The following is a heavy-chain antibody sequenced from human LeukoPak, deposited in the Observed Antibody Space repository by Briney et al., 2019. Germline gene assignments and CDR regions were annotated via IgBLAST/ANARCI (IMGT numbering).Heavy chain of an antibody. CDR3: ARGPYYDILTGYHPPPYYYMDV. CDR1: GFTFSSYS. Sequence: PGGSLRLSCAGSGFTFSSYSMNWVRQAPGKGLEWVSSISSSSSYIYYADSVKGRFTISRDNAKNSLYLQMNSLRAEDTAVYYCARGPYYDILTGYHPPPYYYMDVWGKGTTVTVSS. D-gene: IGHD3-9*01. V-gene: IGHV3-21*01. CDR2: ISSSSSYI. J-gene: IGHJ6*03.